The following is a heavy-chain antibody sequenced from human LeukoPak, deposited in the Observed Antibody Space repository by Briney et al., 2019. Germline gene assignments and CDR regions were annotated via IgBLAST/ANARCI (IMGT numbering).Heavy chain of an antibody. Sequence: PGRSRRLSCAAAGFTFSSYGMHWVRQAPGKGLEWVAVISYDGSNKYYADSVKGRFTISRDNSKNTLYLQMNSLRAEDTTVYYCAKEGGYYDILSNPYYFDYWGQGTLVTVSS. CDR1: GFTFSSYG. D-gene: IGHD3-9*01. J-gene: IGHJ4*02. CDR2: ISYDGSNK. CDR3: AKEGGYYDILSNPYYFDY. V-gene: IGHV3-30*18.